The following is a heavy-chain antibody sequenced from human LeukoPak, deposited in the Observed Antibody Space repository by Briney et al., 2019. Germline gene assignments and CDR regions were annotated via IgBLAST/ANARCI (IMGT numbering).Heavy chain of an antibody. Sequence: ASVKVSCKASGYTLTSDAISWVRQAPGQGLEWMGWISAYNGNTNYAQTLQGRVTITTDTSTSTAYLELRSLRSDDTAVYYCAREYYYDSSGYKPGDCWGPSTLVTVSS. J-gene: IGHJ1*01. CDR2: ISAYNGNT. CDR3: AREYYYDSSGYKPGDC. D-gene: IGHD3-22*01. V-gene: IGHV1-18*01. CDR1: GYTLTSDA.